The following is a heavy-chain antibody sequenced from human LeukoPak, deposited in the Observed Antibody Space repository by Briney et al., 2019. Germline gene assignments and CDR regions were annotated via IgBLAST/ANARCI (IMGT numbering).Heavy chain of an antibody. Sequence: PSETLSLTCTVSGGSISSSSYYWGWIRQPPGKGLEWIGSIYYSGSTYYNPSLKSRVTISVDTSKNQFSLKLSSVTAADTAVYYCARREGASPFDYWGQGTLVTVSS. D-gene: IGHD3-16*01. J-gene: IGHJ4*02. CDR1: GGSISSSSYY. CDR2: IYYSGST. CDR3: ARREGASPFDY. V-gene: IGHV4-39*01.